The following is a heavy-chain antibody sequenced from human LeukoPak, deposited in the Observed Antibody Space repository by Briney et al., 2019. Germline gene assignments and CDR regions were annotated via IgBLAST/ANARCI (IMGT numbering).Heavy chain of an antibody. CDR2: IYTSGST. Sequence: SETLSLTCTVSGGSISTGSYYWSWIRQPAGKGLEWIGRIYTSGSTNYNPSLKSRVTISVDKSKNQFSLKLSSVTAADAAVYYCARTTEAHSWRTRYYDYYMDVWGKGTTVTVSS. CDR1: GGSISTGSYY. J-gene: IGHJ6*03. V-gene: IGHV4-61*02. D-gene: IGHD6-13*01. CDR3: ARTTEAHSWRTRYYDYYMDV.